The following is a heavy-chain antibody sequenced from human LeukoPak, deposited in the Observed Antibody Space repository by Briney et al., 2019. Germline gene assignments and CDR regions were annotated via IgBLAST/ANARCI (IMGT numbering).Heavy chain of an antibody. V-gene: IGHV4-38-2*02. CDR1: RFSIRSGYY. J-gene: IGHJ4*02. D-gene: IGHD1-1*01. CDR3: AREAERRIVN. CDR2: IHVSGTT. Sequence: SETLSLTCVVSRFSIRSGYYWGWIRQPPGKGLEWIANIHVSGTTFYNSSLNSRVAISIDTSKNQFSLKLSSVTAADTAVYFCAREAERRIVNWGRGTLVTVSS.